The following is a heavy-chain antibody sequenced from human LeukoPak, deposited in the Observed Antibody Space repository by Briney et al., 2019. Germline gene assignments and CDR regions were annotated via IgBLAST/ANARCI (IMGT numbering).Heavy chain of an antibody. Sequence: GGSLRLSCTASGFAFDEHGMSWVRQVPGKGLEWVSSISSGSSYIYYAGSVKGRFTISRDNAKNSLYLQMDSLRAEDTAVYYCARGGYSFDYWGQGTLVTVSS. CDR2: ISSGSSYI. V-gene: IGHV3-21*06. CDR1: GFAFDEHG. J-gene: IGHJ4*02. CDR3: ARGGYSFDY.